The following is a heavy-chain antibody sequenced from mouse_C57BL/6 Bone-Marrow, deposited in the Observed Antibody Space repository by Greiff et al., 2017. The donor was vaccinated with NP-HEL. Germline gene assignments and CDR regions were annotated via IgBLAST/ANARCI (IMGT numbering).Heavy chain of an antibody. Sequence: EVQLQQSGAELVRPGASVKLSCTVSGFNITDDYMHWVKQRPEQGLEWIGWIDPENGDTEYASKFQGKAPIPADTSSNTAYLQLSSLTSEDTTVDYCTTGGSSPYAMDYWGQGTSVTVSA. D-gene: IGHD1-1*01. V-gene: IGHV14-4*01. J-gene: IGHJ4*01. CDR3: TTGGSSPYAMDY. CDR1: GFNITDDY. CDR2: IDPENGDT.